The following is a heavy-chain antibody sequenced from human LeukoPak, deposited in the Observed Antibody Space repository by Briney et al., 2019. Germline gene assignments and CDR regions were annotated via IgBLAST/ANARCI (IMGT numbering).Heavy chain of an antibody. J-gene: IGHJ5*02. D-gene: IGHD4/OR15-4a*01. Sequence: PLETLSLTCTVSGDSITSGAFYWAWIRLSPGKGLEWIGNVYYSGSTQYSPSLRGRVSISMDKTKNQFSLNLNSVSVTDSAIYYCARRDYAAWFDPWGQGTLVTVSS. CDR1: GDSITSGAFY. CDR2: VYYSGST. V-gene: IGHV4-39*01. CDR3: ARRDYAAWFDP.